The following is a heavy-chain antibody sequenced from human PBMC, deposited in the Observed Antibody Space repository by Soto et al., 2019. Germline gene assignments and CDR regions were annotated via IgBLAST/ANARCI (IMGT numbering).Heavy chain of an antibody. Sequence: GGSLRLSCTASGFTFGDYAMSWFRQAPGKGLEWVGFIRSKAYGGTTEYAASVKGRFTISRDNAKNSVYLQMNSLRAEDTAVYYCAREIVVARGASYFDYWGPGTLVTVSS. V-gene: IGHV3-49*03. CDR1: GFTFGDYA. D-gene: IGHD2-2*01. CDR2: IRSKAYGGTT. J-gene: IGHJ4*02. CDR3: AREIVVARGASYFDY.